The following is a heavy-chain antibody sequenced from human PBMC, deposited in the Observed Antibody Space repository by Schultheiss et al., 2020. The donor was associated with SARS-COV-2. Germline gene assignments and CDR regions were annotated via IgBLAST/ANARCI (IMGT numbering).Heavy chain of an antibody. D-gene: IGHD3-9*01. CDR1: GGSVSSGSYY. Sequence: SETLSLTCTVSGGSVSSGSYYWSWIRQPAGKGLEWIGRIYTSGSTNYNPSLKSRVTISVDTSKNQFSLKLSSVTAADTAVYYCARYQLRYFDWLHLGAFDIWGQGTMVTVSS. CDR3: ARYQLRYFDWLHLGAFDI. CDR2: IYTSGST. V-gene: IGHV4-61*02. J-gene: IGHJ3*02.